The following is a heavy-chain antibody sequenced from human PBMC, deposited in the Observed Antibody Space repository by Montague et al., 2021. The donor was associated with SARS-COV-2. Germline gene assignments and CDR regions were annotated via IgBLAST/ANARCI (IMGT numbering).Heavy chain of an antibody. CDR2: IYGSGST. CDR1: GGSISSYY. CDR3: AGAEASTGTADDP. J-gene: IGHJ5*02. V-gene: IGHV4-4*07. D-gene: IGHD2-21*02. Sequence: SETLSLTCTVSGGSISSYYWSWIRQPAGKGLEWIGRIYGSGSTNYNSSLKSRVTMSVDSSKNQFSLRLTSVTAADAAVYYCAGAEASTGTADDPWGQGILVTVSS.